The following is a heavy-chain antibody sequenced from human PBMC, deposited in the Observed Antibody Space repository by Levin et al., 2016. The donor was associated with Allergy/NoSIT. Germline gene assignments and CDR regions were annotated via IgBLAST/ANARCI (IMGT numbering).Heavy chain of an antibody. CDR3: ARGGMTTGYYGMDV. J-gene: IGHJ6*02. D-gene: IGHD4-17*01. CDR2: IYYSGST. Sequence: PGKGLEWIGYIYYSGSTNYNPSLKSRVTISVDTSKNQFSLKLSSVTAADTAVYYCARGGMTTGYYGMDVWGQGTTVTVSS. V-gene: IGHV4-59*13.